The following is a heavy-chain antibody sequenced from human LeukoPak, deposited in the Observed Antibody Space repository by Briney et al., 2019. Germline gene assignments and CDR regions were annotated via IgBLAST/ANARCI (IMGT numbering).Heavy chain of an antibody. J-gene: IGHJ4*02. D-gene: IGHD3-10*01. CDR1: GFTFSSYG. CDR3: AKGHYYGSGSLDY. V-gene: IGHV3-23*01. CDR2: IGGRDGST. Sequence: GGSLLLSCAASGFTFSSYGMSWVRPAPGKGLEWVSVIGGRDGSTYYADSVKGRFTISRDNSKNTLYVQMNSLRAEDTAVYYCAKGHYYGSGSLDYWGQGTLVTVSS.